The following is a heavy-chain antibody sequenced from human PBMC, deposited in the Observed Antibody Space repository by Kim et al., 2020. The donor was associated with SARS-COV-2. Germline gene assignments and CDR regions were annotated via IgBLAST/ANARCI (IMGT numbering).Heavy chain of an antibody. V-gene: IGHV3-7*01. J-gene: IGHJ4*02. D-gene: IGHD3-10*01. CDR3: AALDTVQVPGGM. Sequence: YVDSVKGRFTRYRDNAQNSLYLQMSSRRTEDTAIYYCAALDTVQVPGGMWGQGTLVTVSS.